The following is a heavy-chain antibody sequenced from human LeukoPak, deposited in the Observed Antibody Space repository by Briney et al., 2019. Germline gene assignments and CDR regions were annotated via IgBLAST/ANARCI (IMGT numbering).Heavy chain of an antibody. J-gene: IGHJ4*02. CDR1: GFIFSSYE. CDR3: ARKRAASGGVPWDFLF. D-gene: IGHD3-10*01. Sequence: GGSLRLSCAASGFIFSSYEMDWVRQAPGKGLEWVSYISTTGKNIWYADSVKGRFTISRDNAKNSLYLQINSLRGEDTAVYYCARKRAASGGVPWDFLFWGQGTLVSVSS. V-gene: IGHV3-48*03. CDR2: ISTTGKNI.